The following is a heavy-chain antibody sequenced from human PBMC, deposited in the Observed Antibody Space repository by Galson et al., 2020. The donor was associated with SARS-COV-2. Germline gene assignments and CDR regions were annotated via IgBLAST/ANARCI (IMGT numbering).Heavy chain of an antibody. Sequence: SVKVSCKASGGTFSSYAISWVRQAPGQGLEWMGGIIPIFGTANYAQKFQGRVTITADESTSTAYMELSSLRSEDTAVYYCAREGIVVVPAAGEQYYYGMDVWGQGTTVTVSS. CDR2: IIPIFGTA. V-gene: IGHV1-69*13. J-gene: IGHJ6*02. D-gene: IGHD2-2*01. CDR1: GGTFSSYA. CDR3: AREGIVVVPAAGEQYYYGMDV.